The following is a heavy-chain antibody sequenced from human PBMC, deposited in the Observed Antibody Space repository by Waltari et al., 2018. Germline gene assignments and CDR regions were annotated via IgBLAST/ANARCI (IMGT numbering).Heavy chain of an antibody. CDR2: IYHSGST. J-gene: IGHJ4*02. Sequence: QVQLQESGPGLVKPSETLSLTCTVSGYSISSGYYWGWIRQPPGKGLEWIGSIYHSGSTYYNPSLKSRVTISVDTSKNQFSLKLSSVTAADTAVYYCARDANYYDSSGYHSWGQGTLVTVSS. CDR3: ARDANYYDSSGYHS. D-gene: IGHD3-22*01. CDR1: GYSISSGYY. V-gene: IGHV4-38-2*02.